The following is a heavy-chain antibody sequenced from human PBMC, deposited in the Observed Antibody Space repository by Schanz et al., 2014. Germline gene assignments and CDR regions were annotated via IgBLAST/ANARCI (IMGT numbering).Heavy chain of an antibody. CDR1: GDTFRSYT. V-gene: IGHV1-69*02. Sequence: QVQLVQSGGEVKKPGASVKVSCKASGDTFRSYTINWVRHAPGQGLEWMGRIIPITGITNYAQKFQGRVTFTADKSTSTAFLEVNSLRSEDTAMYYCATTPQVENDPLTGYLAFDSWGLGTLVTVSS. J-gene: IGHJ4*02. CDR2: IIPITGIT. CDR3: ATTPQVENDPLTGYLAFDS. D-gene: IGHD3-9*01.